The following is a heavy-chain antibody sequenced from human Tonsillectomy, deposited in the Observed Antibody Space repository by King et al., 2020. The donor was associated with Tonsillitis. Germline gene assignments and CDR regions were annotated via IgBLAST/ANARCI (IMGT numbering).Heavy chain of an antibody. J-gene: IGHJ4*01. Sequence: VQLQESGPGLVKPSETLSLTCTVSGGSISSYYWSWIRQPAGKGLEWIGRIYTSGSTNYNPSLKSRVTMSVDTSKNQFSLKLSSVTAADTAVYYCARDRRSESEYYFDYWGHGTLVTVSS. V-gene: IGHV4-4*07. CDR1: GGSISSYY. CDR3: ARDRRSESEYYFDY. CDR2: IYTSGST. D-gene: IGHD3-10*01.